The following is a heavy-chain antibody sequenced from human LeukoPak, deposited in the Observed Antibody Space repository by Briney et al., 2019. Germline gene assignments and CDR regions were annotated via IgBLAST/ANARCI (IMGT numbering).Heavy chain of an antibody. CDR1: GFTFGDYS. CDR2: IRSKTYDGTT. D-gene: IGHD3-16*02. Sequence: GGSLRLSYTASGFTFGDYSMNWVRQAPGKGLEWVGFIRSKTYDGTTEYAASVKGRFTISRDDSKSIAYLQMNSLKTEDTAVYYCTTDLFPLDVWGSYRYRDVDYWGQGTLVTVSS. V-gene: IGHV3-49*04. J-gene: IGHJ4*02. CDR3: TTDLFPLDVWGSYRYRDVDY.